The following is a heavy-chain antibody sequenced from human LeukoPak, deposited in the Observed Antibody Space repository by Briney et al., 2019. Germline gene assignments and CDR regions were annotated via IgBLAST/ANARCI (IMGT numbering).Heavy chain of an antibody. J-gene: IGHJ4*02. D-gene: IGHD1-14*01. CDR2: IYYSGST. CDR1: GGSISSSSYY. V-gene: IGHV4-39*07. CDR3: ARDGRFPPEVLPRYFDS. Sequence: PSETLSLTCTVSGGSISSSSYYWGWIRQPPGTGLEWIGSIYYSGSTYYNPSLKSRVTISIDTSKNQFSLKLSSVTAADTAVYYCARDGRFPPEVLPRYFDSWGQGTLVTVSS.